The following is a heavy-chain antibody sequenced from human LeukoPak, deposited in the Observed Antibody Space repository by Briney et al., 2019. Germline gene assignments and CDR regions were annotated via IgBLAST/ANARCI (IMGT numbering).Heavy chain of an antibody. J-gene: IGHJ6*02. CDR1: GGSISSYY. Sequence: PSETLSLTCTVSGGSISSYYWSWIRQPPGKGLEWIGHIYYSGSTNYNPSLKSRVTISVDTSKNQFSLNLSSVTAADTAVYYCARSTVARRTYYYYYGMDVWGQGTTVTVSS. V-gene: IGHV4-59*01. CDR2: IYYSGST. CDR3: ARSTVARRTYYYYYGMDV. D-gene: IGHD4-23*01.